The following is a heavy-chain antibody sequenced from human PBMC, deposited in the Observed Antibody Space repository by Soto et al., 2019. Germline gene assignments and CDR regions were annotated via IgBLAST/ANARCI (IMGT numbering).Heavy chain of an antibody. Sequence: GGSLRLSCAASGFTFSSYGMHWVRQAPGKGLEWVAVIWYDGSNKYYADSVKGRFTISRDNSKNTLYLQMNSLRAEDTAVYYCAREGEYYDILTGYYDYWGQGTLVTVSS. V-gene: IGHV3-33*01. D-gene: IGHD3-9*01. J-gene: IGHJ4*02. CDR2: IWYDGSNK. CDR3: AREGEYYDILTGYYDY. CDR1: GFTFSSYG.